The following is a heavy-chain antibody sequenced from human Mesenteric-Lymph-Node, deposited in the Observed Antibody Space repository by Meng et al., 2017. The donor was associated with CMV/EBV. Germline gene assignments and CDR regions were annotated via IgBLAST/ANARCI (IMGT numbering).Heavy chain of an antibody. V-gene: IGHV1-46*01. J-gene: IGHJ4*02. CDR2: ISPTTGTT. Sequence: ASVKVSCKASGYTFTSFGVSWVRQAPGQGLEWMGIISPTTGTTSYAQKFQGRVTMTRDTSTSTVYMELSSLRSEDTAVYYCARDRDNSGSYYERGYFDYWGQGTLVTVSS. CDR3: ARDRDNSGSYYERGYFDY. CDR1: GYTFTSFG. D-gene: IGHD1-26*01.